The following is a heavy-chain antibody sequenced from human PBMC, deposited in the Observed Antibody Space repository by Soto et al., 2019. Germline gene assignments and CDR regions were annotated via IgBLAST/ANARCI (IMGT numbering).Heavy chain of an antibody. V-gene: IGHV3-21*01. Sequence: EVQLVESGGGLVKPGGSLRLSCAASGFTFSSYSMNWVRQAPGKGLEWVSSISSSSSYIYYADSVKGRFTISRDNAKNSLYLQMNSLRAEDTALYYCASAEYYYDTSGWYYWGQGTLVTVSS. CDR2: ISSSSSYI. J-gene: IGHJ4*02. CDR1: GFTFSSYS. D-gene: IGHD3-22*01. CDR3: ASAEYYYDTSGWYY.